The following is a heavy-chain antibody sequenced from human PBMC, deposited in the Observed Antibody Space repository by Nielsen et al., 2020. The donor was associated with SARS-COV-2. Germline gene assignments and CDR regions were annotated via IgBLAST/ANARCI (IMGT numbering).Heavy chain of an antibody. CDR3: ARDHYGDNLYDY. V-gene: IGHV1-3*01. Sequence: ASVKVSCKASGYTFTSYAMHWVRQAPGQRLEWMGWINAGNGNTKYSQKFQGRVTMTRDTSTSTVYMDLSSLKSEDTAVYYCARDHYGDNLYDYWGQGTLVTVSS. J-gene: IGHJ4*02. CDR2: INAGNGNT. CDR1: GYTFTSYA. D-gene: IGHD4-17*01.